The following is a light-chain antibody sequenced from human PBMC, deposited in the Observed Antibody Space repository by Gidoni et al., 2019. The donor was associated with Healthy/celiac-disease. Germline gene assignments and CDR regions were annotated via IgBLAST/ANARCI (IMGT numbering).Light chain of an antibody. CDR1: SSDVGGYNL. Sequence: QSALPQPASVSGSPGQSITISCTGTSSDVGGYNLVSWYQPHPGKAPKLMIYEGSKRPSGVSNRFSGSKSGNTASLTISGLQAEDEADYYCCSYAGSVVFGGGTKLTVL. CDR2: EGS. J-gene: IGLJ2*01. CDR3: CSYAGSVV. V-gene: IGLV2-23*01.